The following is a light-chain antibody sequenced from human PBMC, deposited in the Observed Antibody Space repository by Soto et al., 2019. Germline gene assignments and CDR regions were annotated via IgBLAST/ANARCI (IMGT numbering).Light chain of an antibody. CDR1: QSISSW. CDR3: QFYKEHST. J-gene: IGKJ1*01. CDR2: VAS. Sequence: DIQMAQSPSTLSASVGDRVTITCRASQSISSWLAWYQQKPGIAPKLLIYVASSSEIGVPPRFSGSGFGTEFTLTISSLQPEDSATYYCQFYKEHSTFGQGTRLEIK. V-gene: IGKV1-5*03.